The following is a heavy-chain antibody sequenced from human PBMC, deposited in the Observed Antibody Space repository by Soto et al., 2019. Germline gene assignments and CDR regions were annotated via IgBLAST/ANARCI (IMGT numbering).Heavy chain of an antibody. J-gene: IGHJ4*02. D-gene: IGHD5-18*01. CDR1: GGSISSYY. CDR2: IYYSGST. Sequence: SETLSLTCTVSGGSISSYYWSWIRQPPGKGLEWIGYIYYSGSTNYNPSLKSRVTISVDTSKNQFSLKLSSVTAADAAVYYCARGDTYFDYWGQGTLVTVSS. CDR3: ARGDTYFDY. V-gene: IGHV4-59*01.